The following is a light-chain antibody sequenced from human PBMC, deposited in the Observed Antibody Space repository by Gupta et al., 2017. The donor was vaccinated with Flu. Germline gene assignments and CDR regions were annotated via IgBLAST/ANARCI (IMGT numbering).Light chain of an antibody. V-gene: IGLV2-14*01. Sequence: QSALTQPASVSGSPGQSITISCTGTSSDLGGYNYVSWYQQHPGKAPKLMSYEVSNRPYGGFNRLSGSQSCKPGSLTLSGLQGEDGAGFYCSSYTSSSTLVFGGGTKLTVL. CDR1: SSDLGGYNY. J-gene: IGLJ3*02. CDR2: EVS. CDR3: SSYTSSSTLV.